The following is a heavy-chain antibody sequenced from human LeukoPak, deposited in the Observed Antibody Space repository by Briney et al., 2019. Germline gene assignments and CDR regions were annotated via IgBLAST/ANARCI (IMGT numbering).Heavy chain of an antibody. CDR2: ISYDGSNK. Sequence: GRSLRLSCAASGFTFSSYGMHWVRQAPGKGLEWVAVISYDGSNKYYADSVKGRFTISRDNSKNTLYLKMNSLRAEDTAVYYCGGGAPGSGSPRFDYWGQGTLVTVSS. V-gene: IGHV3-30*03. J-gene: IGHJ4*02. CDR1: GFTFSSYG. CDR3: GGGAPGSGSPRFDY. D-gene: IGHD3-10*01.